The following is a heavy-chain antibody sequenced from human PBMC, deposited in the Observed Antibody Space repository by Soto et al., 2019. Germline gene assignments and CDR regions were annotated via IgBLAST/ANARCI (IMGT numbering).Heavy chain of an antibody. D-gene: IGHD3-10*01. CDR1: GGSFSGYY. J-gene: IGHJ4*02. CDR3: ERGLFPITMARYFDY. V-gene: IGHV4-34*01. Sequence: EPLSITAAVYGGSFSGYYWSWIRQPPGKGLEWIGEINHSGSTNYNPSLKSRVTISVDTSKNQFSLKLSSVTAADTAAYYCERGLFPITMARYFDYWGQGTLVTVSS. CDR2: INHSGST.